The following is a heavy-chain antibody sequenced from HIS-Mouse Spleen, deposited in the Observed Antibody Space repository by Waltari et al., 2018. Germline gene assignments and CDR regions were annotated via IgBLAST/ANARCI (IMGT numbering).Heavy chain of an antibody. CDR1: GGSFSGYY. V-gene: IGHV4-34*01. Sequence: QVQLQQWGAGLLKPSETLSLTCAVYGGSFSGYYWRWIRQPPGKGLEWVGEINHSGSTNYNPSLKRRVPISVDTSKTQFSLKLRSVTAADTAVYYCARGRSPATVTIGYYFDYWGQGTLVTVSS. CDR3: ARGRSPATVTIGYYFDY. D-gene: IGHD4-17*01. J-gene: IGHJ4*02. CDR2: INHSGST.